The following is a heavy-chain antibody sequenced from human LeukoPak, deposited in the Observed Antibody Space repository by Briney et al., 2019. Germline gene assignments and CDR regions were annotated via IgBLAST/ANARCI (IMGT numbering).Heavy chain of an antibody. V-gene: IGHV4-59*01. D-gene: IGHD3-16*01. CDR3: ARDRRITGARGYYYYYYMDV. J-gene: IGHJ6*03. Sequence: PSETLSLTCTVSGGSISSYYWSWIRQPPGKGLEWIGYIYYSGSTNYNPSLKSRVTISVDTSKNQFSLKLSSVTAADTAVYYCARDRRITGARGYYYYYYMDVWGKGTTVTVSS. CDR2: IYYSGST. CDR1: GGSISSYY.